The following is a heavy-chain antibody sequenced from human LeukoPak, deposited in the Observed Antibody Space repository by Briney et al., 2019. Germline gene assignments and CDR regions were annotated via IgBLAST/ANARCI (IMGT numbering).Heavy chain of an antibody. V-gene: IGHV3-23*01. J-gene: IGHJ2*01. CDR1: GFTFSSYA. Sequence: GGSLRLSCAASGFTFSSYAMSWVRQAPGKGLEWVSATSGSGGSTYYADSVKGRFTLSRDNAKNTVYLQMNNLRAEDTAVYYCARAKPADFDLWGRGTLVTVSS. CDR2: TSGSGGST. CDR3: ARAKPADFDL.